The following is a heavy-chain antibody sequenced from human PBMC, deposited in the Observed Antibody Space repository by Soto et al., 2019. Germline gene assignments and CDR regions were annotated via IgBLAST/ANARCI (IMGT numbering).Heavy chain of an antibody. V-gene: IGHV4-39*02. D-gene: IGHD1-26*01. CDR3: AKLKVGATRATDVDS. J-gene: IGHJ4*02. CDR2: AHSSGGT. CDR1: GVLVSSGGYF. Sequence: QLKESGPGLVKPSETLSLTCNVSGVLVSSGGYFWGWIRQPPGKGLEWIGSAHSSGGTYYKPSLKARLTISVDKSKNNFSLRLNSVTAADTGVYYCAKLKVGATRATDVDSWGQGKLVSVSS.